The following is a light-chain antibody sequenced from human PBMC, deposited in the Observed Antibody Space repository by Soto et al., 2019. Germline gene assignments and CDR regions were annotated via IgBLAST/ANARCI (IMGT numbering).Light chain of an antibody. CDR1: QTISSR. CDR2: DAS. J-gene: IGKJ1*01. Sequence: EIQMTQSPSSLYASVGDGVTMXCRASQTISSRFVWYRQKTGEAPDPLIYDASKLQSGVTASFSGSECGKEFIITIASLQPDDFATYYCQQYYNYSTFGQGTKVDIK. V-gene: IGKV1-5*01. CDR3: QQYYNYST.